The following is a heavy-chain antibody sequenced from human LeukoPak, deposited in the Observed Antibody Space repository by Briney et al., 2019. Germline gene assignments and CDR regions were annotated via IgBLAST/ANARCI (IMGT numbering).Heavy chain of an antibody. CDR3: AREGVGYDSSGYYYVGFDY. J-gene: IGHJ4*02. CDR1: GGSVSDGYYY. Sequence: PSETLSLTCTVSGGSVSDGYYYWNWIRQPPGKGLEWIGYIFHSGSINYNPSLKSRVTISVDTSKNQFSLKLSSVTAADTAVYYCAREGVGYDSSGYYYVGFDYWGQGTLVTVSS. CDR2: IFHSGSI. D-gene: IGHD3-22*01. V-gene: IGHV4-61*01.